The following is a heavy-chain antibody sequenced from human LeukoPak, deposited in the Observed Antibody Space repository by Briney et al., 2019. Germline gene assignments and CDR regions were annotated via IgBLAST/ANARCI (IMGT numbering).Heavy chain of an antibody. Sequence: ASVKVSRKASGYTFTSYGISWVRQAPGQGLEWMGWISAYNGNTNYAQKLQGRVTMTTDTSTSTAYMELRSLRSDDTAVYYCARATESYYDSSGYPYYFDYWGQGTLVTVSS. CDR1: GYTFTSYG. CDR2: ISAYNGNT. V-gene: IGHV1-18*01. D-gene: IGHD3-22*01. CDR3: ARATESYYDSSGYPYYFDY. J-gene: IGHJ4*02.